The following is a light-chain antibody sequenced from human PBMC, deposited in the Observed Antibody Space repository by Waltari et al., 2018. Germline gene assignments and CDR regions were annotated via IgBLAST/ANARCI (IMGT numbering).Light chain of an antibody. CDR1: QSVLYSSNNKNC. J-gene: IGKJ1*01. CDR3: HQYYSSPWT. Sequence: DIVMTQSPDSLAVSLGERATINCKSSQSVLYSSNNKNCLAWYQQKPGQPPKLLIYWASTRESGVPARFSGSGSGTDFTLTISSLQAEDVAVYYCHQYYSSPWTFGQGTKVEI. V-gene: IGKV4-1*01. CDR2: WAS.